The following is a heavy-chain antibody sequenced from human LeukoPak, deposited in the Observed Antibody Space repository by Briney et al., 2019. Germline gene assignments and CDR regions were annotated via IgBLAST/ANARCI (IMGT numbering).Heavy chain of an antibody. V-gene: IGHV3-11*06. J-gene: IGHJ4*02. D-gene: IGHD5-12*01. CDR2: ISSSRSYT. Sequence: PGGSLRLSCAPSGFTFSVYYMSGVRHSPGGGGGWGSYISSSRSYTNYADSVKGRFTISRDNAENSLYLQMNSLRAEDTAVYYCARAPVATMADYWGQGTLVTVSS. CDR1: GFTFSVYY. CDR3: ARAPVATMADY.